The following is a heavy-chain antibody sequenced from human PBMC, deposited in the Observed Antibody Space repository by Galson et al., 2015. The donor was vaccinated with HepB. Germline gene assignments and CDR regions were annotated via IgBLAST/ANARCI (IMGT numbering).Heavy chain of an antibody. J-gene: IGHJ4*02. V-gene: IGHV3-30*04. Sequence: SLRLSCAASGFTFSSYAMHWVRQAPGKGLEWVAVISYDGSNKYYADSVKGRFTISRDNSKNTLYLQMNSLRAEDTAVYYCARGELLRSNGAYFDYWGQGTLVTVSS. D-gene: IGHD1-26*01. CDR1: GFTFSSYA. CDR2: ISYDGSNK. CDR3: ARGELLRSNGAYFDY.